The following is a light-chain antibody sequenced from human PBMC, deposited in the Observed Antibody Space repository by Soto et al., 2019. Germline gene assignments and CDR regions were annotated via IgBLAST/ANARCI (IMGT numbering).Light chain of an antibody. Sequence: QSVLTQPPSASGTPGQRVTISCSGSNSNIGSNSVSWYQQFPRTAPKLLIFYNHQRPSGVPDRFSGSKSGTSASLAIRGLQSDDEADYYCATWDDSLNGHVVFGGGTKLTVL. CDR1: NSNIGSNS. CDR2: YNH. J-gene: IGLJ2*01. CDR3: ATWDDSLNGHVV. V-gene: IGLV1-44*01.